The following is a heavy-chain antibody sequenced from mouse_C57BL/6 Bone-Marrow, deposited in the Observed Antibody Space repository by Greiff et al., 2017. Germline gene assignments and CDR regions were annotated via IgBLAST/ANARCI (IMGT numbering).Heavy chain of an antibody. CDR1: GYTFTGYW. J-gene: IGHJ2*01. V-gene: IGHV1-9*01. CDR3: AREGYYGSSYGDYFDD. D-gene: IGHD1-1*01. Sequence: VQLQQSGAELMKPGASVKLSCKATGYTFTGYWIEWVKQRPGHGLEWIGEILPGSGSTNYNEKFKGKATFTADTSSNTAYMQISSLTTEDSANYYGAREGYYGSSYGDYFDDWGQGTTLTVSA. CDR2: ILPGSGST.